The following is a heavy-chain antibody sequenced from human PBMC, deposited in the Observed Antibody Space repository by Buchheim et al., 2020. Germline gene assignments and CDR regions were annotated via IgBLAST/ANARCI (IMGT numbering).Heavy chain of an antibody. CDR1: GGTFSSYA. CDR2: IIPILGTA. Sequence: QVQLVQSGAEVKKPGSSVKVSCKASGGTFSSYAISWVRQAPGQGLEWMGGIIPILGTAHYAQKFQGRVTITADKSTSTAYMELNSLRSEDTAVYYCARGPVYSYAIEGNYCDYWGQETL. D-gene: IGHD5-18*01. CDR3: ARGPVYSYAIEGNYCDY. V-gene: IGHV1-69*06. J-gene: IGHJ4*02.